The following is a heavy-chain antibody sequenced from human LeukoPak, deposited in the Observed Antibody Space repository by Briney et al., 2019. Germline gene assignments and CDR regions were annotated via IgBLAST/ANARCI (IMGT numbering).Heavy chain of an antibody. Sequence: GGSLRLSCAASGFIFNCYAMAWVRQAPEKGLEWVSSIIDSGISTYYADSVKGRFTISRDNSKNTLYLQMNSLRAEHTAVYYCAKGDRGNYDYWGQGTLVTVSS. CDR3: AKGDRGNYDY. D-gene: IGHD1-26*01. V-gene: IGHV3-23*01. CDR2: IIDSGIST. CDR1: GFIFNCYA. J-gene: IGHJ4*02.